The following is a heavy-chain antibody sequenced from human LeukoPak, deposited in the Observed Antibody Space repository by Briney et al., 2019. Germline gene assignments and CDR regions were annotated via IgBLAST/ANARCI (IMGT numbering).Heavy chain of an antibody. D-gene: IGHD3-10*01. Sequence: PSVKVSCKASGYTFTGYYMHWVRQAPGQGLEWMGWINPNSGGTNYAQKFQGRVTMTRDTSISTAYMELSRLRSDDTAVYYCARVSSRITMVRGVIPNWFDPWGQGTLVTVSS. CDR3: ARVSSRITMVRGVIPNWFDP. CDR1: GYTFTGYY. CDR2: INPNSGGT. V-gene: IGHV1-2*02. J-gene: IGHJ5*02.